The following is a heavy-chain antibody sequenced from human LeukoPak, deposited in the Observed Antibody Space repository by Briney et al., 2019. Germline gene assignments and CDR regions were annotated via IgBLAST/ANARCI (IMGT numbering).Heavy chain of an antibody. CDR2: IRQDGGEK. J-gene: IGHJ4*01. CDR3: ARDGTAAGLYFDL. CDR1: GFTFTDHW. V-gene: IGHV3-7*01. D-gene: IGHD6-13*01. Sequence: PGGSLRLSCTVSGFTFTDHWMNWVRQAPGKGLEWVASIRQDGGEKTYVDSVRGRFTISRDNTKNSLYLQMSSLRAEDTAVYYCARDGTAAGLYFDLWGQGTLVTVSS.